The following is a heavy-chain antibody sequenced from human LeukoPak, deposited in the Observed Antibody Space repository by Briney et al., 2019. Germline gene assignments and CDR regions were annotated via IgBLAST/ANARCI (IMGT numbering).Heavy chain of an antibody. J-gene: IGHJ4*02. CDR3: AREGGGFDY. CDR2: IFTSGNT. CDR1: GGSISSHS. D-gene: IGHD3-16*01. Sequence: SETLSLTCTVSGGSISSHSWSWIRQPAGKGLEWIGRIFTSGNTYYNPSLKSRVIMSVDTSKNQFSLKLRSVTAADTAVYYCAREGGGFDYWGQGTLVTVSS. V-gene: IGHV4-4*07.